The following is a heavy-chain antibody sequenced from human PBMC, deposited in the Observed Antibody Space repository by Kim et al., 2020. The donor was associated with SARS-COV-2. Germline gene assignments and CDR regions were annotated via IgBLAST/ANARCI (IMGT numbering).Heavy chain of an antibody. CDR3: AKDRGGYCSSTSCYYYGMDV. D-gene: IGHD2-2*01. Sequence: GGSLRLSCAASGFTFSSYAMHWVRQAPGKGLEWVAVIWYDGSNKYYADSVKGRFTISRDNSKNTLYLQMNSLRAEDTAVYYCAKDRGGYCSSTSCYYYGMDVWGQGTTVTVSS. V-gene: IGHV3-33*06. CDR2: IWYDGSNK. CDR1: GFTFSSYA. J-gene: IGHJ6*02.